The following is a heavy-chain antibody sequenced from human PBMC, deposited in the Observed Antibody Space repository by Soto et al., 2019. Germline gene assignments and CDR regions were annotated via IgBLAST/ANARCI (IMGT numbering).Heavy chain of an antibody. Sequence: EVRLLESGGGLVQPGGSLRLSCAASGFTFSVYAMSWVRQAPGKGLEWVSGISGSGDSTHYADSVKGRFTDSRDNSKSMLYLQTSSLGAEDTSIDSCAKALYGGFTYWGQGTLVTVSS. CDR1: GFTFSVYA. J-gene: IGHJ4*02. CDR3: AKALYGGFTY. CDR2: ISGSGDST. V-gene: IGHV3-23*01. D-gene: IGHD3-10*01.